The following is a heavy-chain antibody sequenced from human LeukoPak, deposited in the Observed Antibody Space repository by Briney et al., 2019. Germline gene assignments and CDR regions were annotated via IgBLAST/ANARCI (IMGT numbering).Heavy chain of an antibody. V-gene: IGHV1-18*01. CDR3: GRLGIAAAAHYFDY. D-gene: IGHD6-13*01. CDR2: ISAYNGNT. J-gene: IGHJ4*02. Sequence: ASVKVSCKASGYTFTSYGISWVRRAPGQGLEWMGWISAYNGNTNYAQKLQGRVTMTTDTSTSTAYMELRSLRSDDTAVYYCGRLGIAAAAHYFDYWGQGTLVTVSS. CDR1: GYTFTSYG.